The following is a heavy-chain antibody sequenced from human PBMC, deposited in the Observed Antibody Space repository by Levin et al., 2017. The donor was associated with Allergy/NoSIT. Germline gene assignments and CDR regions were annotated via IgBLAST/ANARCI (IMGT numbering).Heavy chain of an antibody. J-gene: IGHJ6*03. Sequence: GESLKISCAASGFTVSSHYMSWVRQAPGKGLEWVSVIYSGGSTYYADSVKGRFTISRDNSKNTLYLQMNSLRAEDTAVYYCARSRCGTSCYGEGYYYYMDVWGKGTTVTVSS. CDR3: ARSRCGTSCYGEGYYYYMDV. CDR2: IYSGGST. D-gene: IGHD2-2*01. CDR1: GFTVSSHY. V-gene: IGHV3-53*01.